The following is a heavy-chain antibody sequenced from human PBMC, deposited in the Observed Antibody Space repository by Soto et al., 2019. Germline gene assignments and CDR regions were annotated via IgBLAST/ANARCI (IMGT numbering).Heavy chain of an antibody. D-gene: IGHD3-3*02. V-gene: IGHV6-1*01. J-gene: IGHJ5*02. CDR1: WYSFSNNSAA. CDR2: TYYRSKWFN. CDR3: AREVRLAASIFHSCFEP. Sequence: SQTLSLTCAISWYSFSNNSAAFNWIRQSPSRVLEWLRRTYYRSKWFNNYALSVKGRITINPDTSKNQFSLQLNSVTPEDTAVYYCAREVRLAASIFHSCFEPWGQGTLVTVSS.